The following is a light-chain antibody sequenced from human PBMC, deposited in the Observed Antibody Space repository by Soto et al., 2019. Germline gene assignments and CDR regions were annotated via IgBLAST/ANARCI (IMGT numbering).Light chain of an antibody. J-gene: IGKJ1*01. CDR2: KAS. CDR3: QQYNSYST. CDR1: QSISSW. V-gene: IGKV1-5*03. Sequence: DIQMTQSPSTLSASVGDRVTITCRASQSISSWLAWYQQKPGKAPRLLIYKASSLESGVPSRLSGSGSGTEFTLTISSLQPDDFATYDCQQYNSYSTFGQGTKVEIK.